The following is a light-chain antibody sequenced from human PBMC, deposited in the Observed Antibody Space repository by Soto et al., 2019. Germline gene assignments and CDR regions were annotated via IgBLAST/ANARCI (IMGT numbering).Light chain of an antibody. CDR2: VAS. CDR3: QQSYKNPHT. V-gene: IGKV1-39*01. CDR1: QRIRND. J-gene: IGKJ4*01. Sequence: IQMTQSPSSLSASVGERVTITCRASQRIRNDLNWYQQRPGKAPKVLIYVASTLQTGVPSRFSGSSSGTDFNLTITSLQPEDFALYYCQQSYKNPHTFGGGTRVEIK.